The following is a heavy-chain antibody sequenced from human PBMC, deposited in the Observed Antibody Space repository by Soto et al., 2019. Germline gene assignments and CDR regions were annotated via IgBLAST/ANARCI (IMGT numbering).Heavy chain of an antibody. V-gene: IGHV3-48*01. D-gene: IGHD3-16*02. Sequence: EVQLVESGGGLVQPGGSLRLSCTASGFTFSDYSMDWVRQTPGKGLEWFSYISESSDTIYYADSVKGRFPISRDNAKNSLFLQMGSLRGEDTAVYYCARDKMGELSIADYWGQGTPVTVSS. CDR2: ISESSDTI. J-gene: IGHJ4*02. CDR1: GFTFSDYS. CDR3: ARDKMGELSIADY.